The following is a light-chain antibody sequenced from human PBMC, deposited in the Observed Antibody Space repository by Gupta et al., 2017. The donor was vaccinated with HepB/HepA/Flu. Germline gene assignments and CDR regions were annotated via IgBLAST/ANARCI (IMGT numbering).Light chain of an antibody. CDR1: QDRGNF. CDR3: QKQNLQTLM. V-gene: IGKV1-9*01. J-gene: IGKJ3*01. Sequence: LPPSPSFLSASVGDRVTITCRASQDRGNFLAWYQQKTGTAPNLLSVSASTLQSGGPSRCSGSGSGTEDFPPKSSLEQEEVAADYCQKQNLQTLMFGRGTKVDIK. CDR2: SAS.